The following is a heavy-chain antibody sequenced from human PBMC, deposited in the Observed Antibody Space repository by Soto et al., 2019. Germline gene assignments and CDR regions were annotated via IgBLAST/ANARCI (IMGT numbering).Heavy chain of an antibody. CDR3: VRAAARGDS. J-gene: IGHJ5*01. CDR2: INTDGSST. Sequence: EVQLVESGGGSVLPGGSLILACAASGFYFSGDWMHWVRQVPGGGLEWVSRINTDGSSTLYADYVKGRFTISRDNAKSTLYLQLSSLRADDTAVYYCVRAAARGDSWGQGTLVSVSS. D-gene: IGHD3-10*01. V-gene: IGHV3-74*01. CDR1: GFYFSGDW.